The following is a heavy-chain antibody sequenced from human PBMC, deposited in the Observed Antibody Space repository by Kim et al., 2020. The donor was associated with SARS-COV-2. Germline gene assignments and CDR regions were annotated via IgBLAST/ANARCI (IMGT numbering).Heavy chain of an antibody. V-gene: IGHV4-39*01. Sequence: SETLSLTCTVSGGSISSSSYYWGWIRQPPGKGLEWIGSIYYSGSTYYNPSLKSRVTISVDTSKNQFSLKLSSVTAADTAVYYCARSATGYSSSWYWVDLIGGIDYWGQGTLVTVSS. D-gene: IGHD6-13*01. J-gene: IGHJ4*02. CDR2: IYYSGST. CDR3: ARSATGYSSSWYWVDLIGGIDY. CDR1: GGSISSSSYY.